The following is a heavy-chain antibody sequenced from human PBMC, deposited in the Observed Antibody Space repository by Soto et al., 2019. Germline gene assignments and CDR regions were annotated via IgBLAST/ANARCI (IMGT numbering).Heavy chain of an antibody. D-gene: IGHD1-1*01. CDR2: INPNSGVT. J-gene: IGHJ4*02. CDR1: GYTFTGYY. CDR3: ARASKSTTPDFDY. V-gene: IGHV1-2*04. Sequence: VASVKVSCKASGYTFTGYYIHWVRQAPGQGLEWMGWINPNSGVTNYAQKFQGWVAMTRVTSISTAYMELSSLRSDDTAVYYCARASKSTTPDFDYWGQGTPVTVSS.